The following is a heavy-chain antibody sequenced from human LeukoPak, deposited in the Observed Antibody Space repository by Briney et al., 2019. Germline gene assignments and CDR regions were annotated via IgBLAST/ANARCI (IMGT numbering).Heavy chain of an antibody. CDR2: KDYSGST. CDR1: GGSISRYY. V-gene: IGHV4-59*01. CDR3: ARVSGSGLPGGGYYYYMDV. J-gene: IGHJ6*03. D-gene: IGHD3-10*01. Sequence: SETLSLTCTVSGGSISRYYWSWIRQPPGKGLEWIGYKDYSGSTNYNRSLKSRVTISVDTSKNQFSLKLSSVTAADTAVYYCARVSGSGLPGGGYYYYMDVWGKGTTVTISS.